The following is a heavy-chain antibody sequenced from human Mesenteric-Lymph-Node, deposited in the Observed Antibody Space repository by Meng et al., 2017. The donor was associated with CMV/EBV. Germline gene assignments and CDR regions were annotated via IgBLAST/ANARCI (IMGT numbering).Heavy chain of an antibody. D-gene: IGHD3-3*01. CDR2: IYYSGST. Sequence: SETLSLTCSVSSDSIIDYYWSWIRQPPGKGLEWIGYIYYSGSTNYNPSLKSRVTISVDTSKNQFSLKLSSVTAADTAVYYCARDLGLGFWSGFDPWGQGTLVTVSS. CDR3: ARDLGLGFWSGFDP. V-gene: IGHV4-59*01. CDR1: SDSIIDYY. J-gene: IGHJ5*02.